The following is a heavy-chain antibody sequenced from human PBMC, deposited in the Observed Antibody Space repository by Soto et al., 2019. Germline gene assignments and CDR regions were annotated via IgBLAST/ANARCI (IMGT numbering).Heavy chain of an antibody. D-gene: IGHD6-13*01. CDR1: GFTFSSYA. CDR2: ISYDGSNK. Sequence: GGSLRLSCAASGFTFSSYAMHWVRQAPGKGLEWVAVISYDGSNKYYADSVKGRFTISRDNSKNTLYLQMNSLRAEDTAVYYCSGQQLVLRYYGMDVWGQGTTVTVSS. CDR3: SGQQLVLRYYGMDV. J-gene: IGHJ6*02. V-gene: IGHV3-30-3*01.